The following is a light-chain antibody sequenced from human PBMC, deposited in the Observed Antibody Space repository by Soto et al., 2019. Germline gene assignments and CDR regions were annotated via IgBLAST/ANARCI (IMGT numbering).Light chain of an antibody. CDR2: DAS. J-gene: IGKJ1*01. V-gene: IGKV1-5*01. Sequence: DIQMTQSPSSLSASVGDRVTITCRASQSSSSYLNWYQQQPGKAPKLLIYDASSLESGVPSRFSGSGSGTEFPLTISSLQPDDFATYYCQQYNSYWTFGQGTKVDIK. CDR3: QQYNSYWT. CDR1: QSSSSY.